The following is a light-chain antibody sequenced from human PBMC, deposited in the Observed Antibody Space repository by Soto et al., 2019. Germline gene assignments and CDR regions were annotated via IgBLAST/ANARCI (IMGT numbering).Light chain of an antibody. CDR2: DAS. CDR1: QSVTNS. CDR3: QQHISWPLT. V-gene: IGKV3-11*01. Sequence: EIVLTQSPATLSLSPGERATLSCRASQSVTNSLAWYQQKPGQAPRLLVYDASNRATGIQTRLSGSGSGTDFTLTISNLEPEDFAVYYCQQHISWPLTFGGGTKVEIK. J-gene: IGKJ4*01.